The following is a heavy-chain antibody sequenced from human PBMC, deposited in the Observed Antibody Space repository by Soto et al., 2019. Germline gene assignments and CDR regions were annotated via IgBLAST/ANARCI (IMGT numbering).Heavy chain of an antibody. D-gene: IGHD3-10*01. J-gene: IGHJ6*02. Sequence: QVPLVQSGAEVKKPGSSVKVSCKASGGTFSSYAISWVRQAPGQGLEWMGGIIPIFGTANYAQKFQGRVTITADESTSTAYMELSSLRSEDTAVYYCARDLTYYYGSGSSGGMDVWGQGTTVTVSS. CDR3: ARDLTYYYGSGSSGGMDV. CDR2: IIPIFGTA. CDR1: GGTFSSYA. V-gene: IGHV1-69*01.